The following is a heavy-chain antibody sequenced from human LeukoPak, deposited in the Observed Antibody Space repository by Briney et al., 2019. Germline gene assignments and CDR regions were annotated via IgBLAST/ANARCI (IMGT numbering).Heavy chain of an antibody. J-gene: IGHJ4*02. CDR1: GFTFSSYA. CDR3: ARDHVGSGYYYFDS. CDR2: ITGNGGSV. D-gene: IGHD3-22*01. Sequence: PGESLKISCAASGFTFSSYAMCWVRQVPGKGLEWVSGITGNGGSVGSADSVKGRFTISRDNAKNSLYLQMNSLRDEDTALYYCARDHVGSGYYYFDSWGQGTLVTVSS. V-gene: IGHV3-20*04.